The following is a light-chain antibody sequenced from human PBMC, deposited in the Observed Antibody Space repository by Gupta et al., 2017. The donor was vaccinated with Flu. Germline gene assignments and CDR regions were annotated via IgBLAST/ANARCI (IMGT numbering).Light chain of an antibody. V-gene: IGKV4-1*01. Sequence: DIVMTQSPDSLAVSLGERATINCKSSQSVLYSSNNKNYLAWYQQKPGQPPKLLIYWASTRESGVPDRFSGSGSGTECTLTISSLQAEDVAVYYCQQDDRTPYTCGQGTKLEIK. J-gene: IGKJ2*01. CDR2: WAS. CDR3: QQDDRTPYT. CDR1: QSVLYSSNNKNY.